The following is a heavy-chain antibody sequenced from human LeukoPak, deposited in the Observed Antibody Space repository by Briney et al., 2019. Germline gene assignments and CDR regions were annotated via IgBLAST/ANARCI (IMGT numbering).Heavy chain of an antibody. CDR1: GASMGSGSYC. CDR2: IHTSGST. Sequence: SQTLSLTCTVSGASMGSGSYCWSWIRQPAGKGLEWIGHIHTSGSTNYNPSLKSRVIISVDTSKNQLSLKLSSVTAADTAVYYCARGGNSWYADYWGQGTLVTVSS. CDR3: ARGGNSWYADY. V-gene: IGHV4-61*09. J-gene: IGHJ4*02. D-gene: IGHD6-13*01.